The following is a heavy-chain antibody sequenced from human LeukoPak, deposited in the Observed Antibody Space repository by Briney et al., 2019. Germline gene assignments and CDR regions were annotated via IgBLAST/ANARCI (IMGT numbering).Heavy chain of an antibody. CDR2: IYYSGGT. V-gene: IGHV4-59*08. Sequence: PSETLSLTCTVSGGSISSYYWSWIRQPPGKGLEWIGYIYYSGGTYYNPSLKSRVTISVDTFKNQFSLKLTSVTAADTAVYYCARYGSTWNGYFQHWGPGTLVTVSS. J-gene: IGHJ1*01. CDR3: ARYGSTWNGYFQH. CDR1: GGSISSYY. D-gene: IGHD6-19*01.